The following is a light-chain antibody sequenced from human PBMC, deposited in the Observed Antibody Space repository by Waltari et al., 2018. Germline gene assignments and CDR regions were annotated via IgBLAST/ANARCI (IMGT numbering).Light chain of an antibody. J-gene: IGKJ2*01. CDR2: GAS. Sequence: EIVMTQSPATLSVSPGERATLSCRASPNVDSNLAWYQHKPGQAPRLLLYGASTRATDIPARFSGSGSGTEFTLTISSLQSEDFAIYYCQQYNNWPPEDTFGRGTKLEI. CDR3: QQYNNWPPEDT. V-gene: IGKV3-15*01. CDR1: PNVDSN.